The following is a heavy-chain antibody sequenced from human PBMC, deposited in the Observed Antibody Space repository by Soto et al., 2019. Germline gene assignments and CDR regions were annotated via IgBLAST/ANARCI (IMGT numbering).Heavy chain of an antibody. J-gene: IGHJ4*02. CDR2: IYYSGST. CDR1: GGSLTSYY. Sequence: QVQLQESGPGLVRPSETLSLMCTVSGGSLTSYYWSWIRQPPGKGLEWIGYIYYSGSTNYNPSLKSRVAISVATSKNQFALKLSSVTAADTAVYYCARGPRSGATDYWGQGILVTVSS. D-gene: IGHD1-26*01. V-gene: IGHV4-59*01. CDR3: ARGPRSGATDY.